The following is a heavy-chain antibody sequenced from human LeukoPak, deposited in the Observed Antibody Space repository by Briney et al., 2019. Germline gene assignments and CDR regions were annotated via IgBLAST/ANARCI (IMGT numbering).Heavy chain of an antibody. V-gene: IGHV1-69*06. J-gene: IGHJ4*02. Sequence: GASVKVSCKASGYTFTGYYMHWVRQAPGQGLEWMGGIIPIFGTANYAQKFQGRVTITADKTTSTAYMELSSLRSEDTAVYYCARDQYSSGWHDYWGQGTLVTVSS. CDR3: ARDQYSSGWHDY. CDR2: IIPIFGTA. CDR1: GYTFTGYY. D-gene: IGHD6-19*01.